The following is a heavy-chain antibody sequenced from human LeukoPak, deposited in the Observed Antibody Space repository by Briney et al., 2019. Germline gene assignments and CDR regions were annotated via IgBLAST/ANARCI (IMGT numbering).Heavy chain of an antibody. CDR1: GFIFSSYA. V-gene: IGHV3-23*01. Sequence: PGGSLRLSCGASGFIFSSYAMSWVRQAPGKGLEWVSSIIAGGGSTYYADSVKGRFTISRDNSENTVYLQLNSLRAEDTAVYYCAKNYGSGSSYAMDPWGQGTTVTVSS. D-gene: IGHD3-10*01. J-gene: IGHJ6*02. CDR3: AKNYGSGSSYAMDP. CDR2: IIAGGGST.